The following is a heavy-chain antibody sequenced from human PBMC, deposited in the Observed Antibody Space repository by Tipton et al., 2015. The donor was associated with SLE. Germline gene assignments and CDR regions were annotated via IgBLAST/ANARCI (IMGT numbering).Heavy chain of an antibody. J-gene: IGHJ4*02. D-gene: IGHD5-18*01. V-gene: IGHV1-8*01. Sequence: QVQLVQSGAEVKKPGASVKVSCKASGYTFTSYDINWVRQATGQGLEWMGWVNPNSSNTGYAQKFQGRVTMTRNTSISTAYMELSSLRSEDTAVYYCARAVDTAMVTFDYWGQGTLVTVSS. CDR2: VNPNSSNT. CDR1: GYTFTSYD. CDR3: ARAVDTAMVTFDY.